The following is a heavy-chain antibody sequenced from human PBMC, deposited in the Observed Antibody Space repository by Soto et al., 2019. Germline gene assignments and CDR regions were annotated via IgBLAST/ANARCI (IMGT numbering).Heavy chain of an antibody. CDR3: ARGGYSSGWFDY. CDR1: GFTFSSYD. V-gene: IGHV3-13*01. J-gene: IGHJ4*02. Sequence: GGSLRLSCAASGFTFSSYDMHWVRQATGKGLEWVSAIGTAGDTYYPGSVKGRFTISRENAKNSLYLQMNSLRAGDTAVYYCARGGYSSGWFDYGGQGTLVTVSS. CDR2: IGTAGDT. D-gene: IGHD6-19*01.